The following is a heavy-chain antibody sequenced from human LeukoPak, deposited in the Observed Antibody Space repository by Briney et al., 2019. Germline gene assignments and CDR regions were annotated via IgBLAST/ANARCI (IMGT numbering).Heavy chain of an antibody. CDR2: IHYSGSA. D-gene: IGHD3-10*01. Sequence: SETLSLTCAVYGGSFSGHYWTWIRQPPGKGLEWFGEIHYSGSATYNPSLKSRVTISVDTSKNQFSLKMNSVTAADTAVYYCARGQWFRAFWSRGTPVTVSS. CDR3: ARGQWFRAF. J-gene: IGHJ4*02. CDR1: GGSFSGHY. V-gene: IGHV4-34*01.